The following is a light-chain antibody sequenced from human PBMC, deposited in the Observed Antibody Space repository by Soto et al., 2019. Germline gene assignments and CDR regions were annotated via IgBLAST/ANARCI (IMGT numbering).Light chain of an antibody. J-gene: IGKJ5*01. V-gene: IGKV3-20*01. CDR1: QSVSNSY. CDR2: GAS. Sequence: EIVLTQSPGTLSLSPGXXXXXXCGXSQSVSNSYLAWYQQKPGQAPRLLMYGASNRATGIPDRFSGSGSETDFTLTISRLEPEDFAVYYCQQYGTTRITFGQGTRLEI. CDR3: QQYGTTRIT.